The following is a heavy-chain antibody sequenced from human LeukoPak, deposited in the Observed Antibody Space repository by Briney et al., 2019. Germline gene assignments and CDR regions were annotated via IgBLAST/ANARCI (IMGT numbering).Heavy chain of an antibody. Sequence: SETLSLTCAVYSGSFSGYYWSWIRQPPGKRLEWIGEINHSGSTNYNPSLKSRVTISVDTSKNQFSLKLSSVTAADTAVYYCAQVHGNWFDPWGQGTLVTVSS. V-gene: IGHV4-34*01. CDR2: INHSGST. CDR3: AQVHGNWFDP. CDR1: SGSFSGYY. J-gene: IGHJ5*02.